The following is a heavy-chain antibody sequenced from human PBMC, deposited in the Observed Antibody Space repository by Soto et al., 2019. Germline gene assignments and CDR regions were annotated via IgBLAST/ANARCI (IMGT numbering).Heavy chain of an antibody. CDR1: GGSMTGYY. V-gene: IGHV4-4*07. CDR2: IYRSGDT. J-gene: IGHJ6*02. CDR3: ATPLGPDYSLRLTGYGMDV. D-gene: IGHD4-4*01. Sequence: PSETLSLTCSVSGGSMTGYYWSWIRQPAWKGLEWIGRIYRSGDTNYNPSLKSRVTMAVDTSKNKFSLKVNSVTAADTALYYCATPLGPDYSLRLTGYGMDVWGQGTTVTVSS.